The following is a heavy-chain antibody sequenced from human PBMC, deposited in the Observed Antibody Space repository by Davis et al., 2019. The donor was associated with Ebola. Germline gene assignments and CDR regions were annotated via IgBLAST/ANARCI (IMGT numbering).Heavy chain of an antibody. CDR2: ISDAGDNT. V-gene: IGHV3-23*01. Sequence: GESLKISCAASGLRFSNFAMSWIRQAPGKGLEWVSVISDAGDNTDYADSVKGRFTISRDNAKNSLNLQMHSLTAEDTAVYYCARSRGYSAYVNADYYGMDVWGQGTTVTVSS. CDR3: ARSRGYSAYVNADYYGMDV. J-gene: IGHJ6*02. CDR1: GLRFSNFA. D-gene: IGHD5-12*01.